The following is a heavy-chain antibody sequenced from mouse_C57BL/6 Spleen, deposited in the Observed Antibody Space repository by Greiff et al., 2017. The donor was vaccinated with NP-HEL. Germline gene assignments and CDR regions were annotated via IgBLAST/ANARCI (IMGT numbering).Heavy chain of an antibody. J-gene: IGHJ2*01. CDR1: GFSFNTYA. CDR3: VRGGDYGGY. V-gene: IGHV10-1*01. D-gene: IGHD2-4*01. Sequence: DVKLVESGGGLVQPKGSLKLSCAASGFSFNTYAMNWVRQAPGKGLEWVARIRSKSNNYATYYADSVKDRFTISRDDSESMLYLQMNNLKTEDTAMYHCVRGGDYGGYWGQGTTLTVSS. CDR2: IRSKSNNYAT.